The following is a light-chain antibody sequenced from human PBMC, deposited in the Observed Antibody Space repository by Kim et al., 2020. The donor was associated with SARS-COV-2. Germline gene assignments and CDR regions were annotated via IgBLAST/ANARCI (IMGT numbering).Light chain of an antibody. Sequence: EIVLTQSPATLSLSPGERATLSCRASQSVSSYLAWYQQKPGQAPRLLIHDASNRATGIPARFSGSGSGTDFTLTISSLEPEDFAVYYCQQRSTWTFGQGTKVDIK. CDR3: QQRSTWT. CDR1: QSVSSY. CDR2: DAS. J-gene: IGKJ1*01. V-gene: IGKV3-11*01.